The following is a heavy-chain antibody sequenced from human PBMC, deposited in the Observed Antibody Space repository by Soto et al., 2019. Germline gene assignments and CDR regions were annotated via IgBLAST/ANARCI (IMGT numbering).Heavy chain of an antibody. D-gene: IGHD3-22*01. CDR3: ASAYYYDSSGYYFFDY. CDR1: GFTVSDYY. CDR2: ISSSSSYT. Sequence: GWSVRLSGAACGFTVSDYYMSCIRQAPGKGLEWVSYISSSSSYTNYADSVKGRFTISRDNAKNSLYLQMNSLRAEDTAVYYCASAYYYDSSGYYFFDYWGQGTLVTVSS. J-gene: IGHJ4*02. V-gene: IGHV3-11*03.